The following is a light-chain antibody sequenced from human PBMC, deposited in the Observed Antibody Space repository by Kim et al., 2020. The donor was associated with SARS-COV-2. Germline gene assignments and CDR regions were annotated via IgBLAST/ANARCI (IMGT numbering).Light chain of an antibody. Sequence: QSVTISCTGTSSDVGSYNRVSWYQQPPGTAPKLMIYEVSNRPSGVPDRFSGSKSGNTASLTISGLQAEDEADYYCSSYTSSSTLVVFGGGTKLTVL. J-gene: IGLJ2*01. V-gene: IGLV2-18*02. CDR3: SSYTSSSTLVV. CDR2: EVS. CDR1: SSDVGSYNR.